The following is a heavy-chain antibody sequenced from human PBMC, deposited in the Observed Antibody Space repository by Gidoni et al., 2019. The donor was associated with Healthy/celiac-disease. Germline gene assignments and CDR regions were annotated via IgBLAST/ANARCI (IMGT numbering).Heavy chain of an antibody. V-gene: IGHV3-30*03. CDR3: ATYDSSGYDYFDY. Sequence: QVQLVESGGGVVQPGRSLRLPCAASGFTFSSYGLHWVRQAPGKGLEWVAVISYDGSNKYYADSVKGRFTISRDNSKNTLYLQMNSLRAEDTAVYYCATYDSSGYDYFDYWGQGTLVTVSS. D-gene: IGHD3-22*01. CDR2: ISYDGSNK. CDR1: GFTFSSYG. J-gene: IGHJ4*02.